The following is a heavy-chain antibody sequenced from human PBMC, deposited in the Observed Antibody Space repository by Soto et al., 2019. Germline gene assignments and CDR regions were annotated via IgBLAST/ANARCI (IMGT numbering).Heavy chain of an antibody. CDR1: GFTFTTYT. D-gene: IGHD6-6*01. CDR3: ARDPIAGRPSRGWFDP. J-gene: IGHJ5*02. CDR2: ISSGSTYI. V-gene: IGHV3-21*01. Sequence: VGSLRLSCAASGFTFTTYTMNWVRQAPGKGLEWVSSISSGSTYISYADSMKGRFTISRDDAKNSLYLQMNTLRADDTAIYYCARDPIAGRPSRGWFDPWGQRALVTVSS.